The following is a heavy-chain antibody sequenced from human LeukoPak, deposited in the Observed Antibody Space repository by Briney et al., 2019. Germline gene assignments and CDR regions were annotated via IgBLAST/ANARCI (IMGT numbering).Heavy chain of an antibody. CDR1: GGTFSSYA. CDR2: IIPIFGAA. CDR3: ARFGPGYCSGGSCHDY. D-gene: IGHD2-15*01. V-gene: IGHV1-69*01. Sequence: SVKVSCKASGGTFSSYAISWVRQAPGQGLEWMGGIIPIFGAANYAQKFQGRVTITADESTSTAYMELSSLRSEDTAVYYCARFGPGYCSGGSCHDYWGQGTLVTVSS. J-gene: IGHJ4*02.